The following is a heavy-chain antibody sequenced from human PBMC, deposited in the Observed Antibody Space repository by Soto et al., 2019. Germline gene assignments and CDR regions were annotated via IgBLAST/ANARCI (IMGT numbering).Heavy chain of an antibody. CDR1: GFSFGSYW. V-gene: IGHV3-7*03. J-gene: IGHJ4*02. Sequence: PGGSLRLSCAGSGFSFGSYWMSWVRQAPGKGLEWLASIKDDGSERYYLDSVKGRFTISRDNAKDSLSLQMNSLRGEDTAFYYCARDVGPVTIFVEALSGYFDFWGQGTLVTVSS. CDR2: IKDDGSER. D-gene: IGHD3-3*01. CDR3: ARDVGPVTIFVEALSGYFDF.